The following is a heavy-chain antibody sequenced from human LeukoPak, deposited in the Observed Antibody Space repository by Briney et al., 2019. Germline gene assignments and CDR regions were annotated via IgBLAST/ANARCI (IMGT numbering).Heavy chain of an antibody. D-gene: IGHD2-2*03. CDR1: GFTLSSNW. J-gene: IGHJ3*02. CDR3: ARGGYCSSTSCLVVHAFDI. CDR2: ISSSSSYI. V-gene: IGHV3-21*01. Sequence: GGSLRLSCAVSGFTLSSNWMHWVRQAPGKGLEWVSSISSSSSYIYYADSVKGRFTISRDNAKNSLYLQMNSLRAEDTAVYYCARGGYCSSTSCLVVHAFDIWGQGTMVTVSS.